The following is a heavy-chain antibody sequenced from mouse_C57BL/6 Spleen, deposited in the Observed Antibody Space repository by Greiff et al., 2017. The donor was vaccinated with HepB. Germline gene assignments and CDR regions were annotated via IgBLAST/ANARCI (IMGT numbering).Heavy chain of an antibody. Sequence: VKLQESGAELVKPGASVKISCKASGYAFSSYWMNWVKQRPGKGLEWIGQIYPGDGDTNYNGKFKGKATLTADKSSSTAYMQLSSLTSEDSAVYFCARDYDSLAMDYWGQGTSVTVSS. V-gene: IGHV1-80*01. J-gene: IGHJ4*01. CDR3: ARDYDSLAMDY. D-gene: IGHD2-4*01. CDR2: IYPGDGDT. CDR1: GYAFSSYW.